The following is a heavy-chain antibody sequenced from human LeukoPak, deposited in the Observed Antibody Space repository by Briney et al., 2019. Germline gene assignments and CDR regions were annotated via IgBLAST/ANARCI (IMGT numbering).Heavy chain of an antibody. Sequence: GASVKVSCKASGGTFSSYAISWVRQAPGQGLEWMGGIIPIFGTANYAQKFQGRVTITTDESTSTAYMELSSLRSEDTAVYYCAREPQNWFDPLGQGTLVAVSS. CDR2: IIPIFGTA. J-gene: IGHJ5*02. V-gene: IGHV1-69*05. CDR3: AREPQNWFDP. CDR1: GGTFSSYA.